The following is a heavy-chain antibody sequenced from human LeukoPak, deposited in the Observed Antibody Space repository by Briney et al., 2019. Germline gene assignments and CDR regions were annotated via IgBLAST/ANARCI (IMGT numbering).Heavy chain of an antibody. Sequence: GGSLRLSCAASGFTFSSYAMSWVRQAPGKGLEWVSAISGSGGSTYYADSVKGRSTISRDNSKNTLYLQMNSLRAEDTAVYYCAKEMESWLQFKYFDYWGQGTLVTVSS. V-gene: IGHV3-23*01. CDR1: GFTFSSYA. CDR3: AKEMESWLQFKYFDY. D-gene: IGHD5-24*01. J-gene: IGHJ4*02. CDR2: ISGSGGST.